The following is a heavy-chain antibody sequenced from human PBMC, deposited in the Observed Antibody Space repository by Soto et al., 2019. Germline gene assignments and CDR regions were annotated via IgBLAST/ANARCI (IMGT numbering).Heavy chain of an antibody. CDR2: IYSGGST. CDR3: ASDYDSYGMDV. V-gene: IGHV3-53*01. Sequence: LRLSCAASGFTVSSNYMSWVRQAPGKGLEWVSVIYSGGSTYYADSVKGRFTISRDNSKNTLYLQMNSLRAEDTAVYYCASDYDSYGMDVWGQGTTVTVSS. D-gene: IGHD3-3*01. CDR1: GFTVSSNY. J-gene: IGHJ6*02.